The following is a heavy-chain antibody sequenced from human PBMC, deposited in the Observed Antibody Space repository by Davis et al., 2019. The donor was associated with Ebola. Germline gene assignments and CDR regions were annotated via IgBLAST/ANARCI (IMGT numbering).Heavy chain of an antibody. CDR1: EFTFSSYA. CDR3: ARINFGVNIYSMWWFHP. V-gene: IGHV3-23*01. D-gene: IGHD3-3*01. Sequence: GESLKISCAASEFTFSSYAMTWVRQAPGQGLEWVSTISNTGGSTYYADSVKGRFTISRDNSKNTLYLQMNSLRAEDTAVYYCARINFGVNIYSMWWFHPWGQGTLVTVSS. J-gene: IGHJ5*02. CDR2: ISNTGGST.